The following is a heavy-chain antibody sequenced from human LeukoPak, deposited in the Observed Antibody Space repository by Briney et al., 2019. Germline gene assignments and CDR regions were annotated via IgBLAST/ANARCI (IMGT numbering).Heavy chain of an antibody. Sequence: GSLRLSCAASGFSFNNYWMHWVRQAPGKGLEWIGSIYYSRSTYYNPSLKSRVTISVDTSKNQFSLKLSSVTAADTAVYYCARGYSRGDGYNHPLGAFDIWGQGTMVTVSS. CDR3: ARGYSRGDGYNHPLGAFDI. D-gene: IGHD5-24*01. V-gene: IGHV4-39*07. CDR1: GFSFNNYW. J-gene: IGHJ3*02. CDR2: IYYSRST.